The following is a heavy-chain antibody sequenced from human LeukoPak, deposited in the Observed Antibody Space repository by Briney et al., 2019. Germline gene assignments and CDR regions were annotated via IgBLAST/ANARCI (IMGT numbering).Heavy chain of an antibody. D-gene: IGHD3-22*01. CDR3: ARAQYDSSGYYFGDGFDI. V-gene: IGHV3-21*04. CDR1: GFTFSGYS. J-gene: IGHJ3*02. CDR2: ISSTGTYI. Sequence: GGSLRLSCAASGFTFSGYSMNWVRQAPGKGLEWVSSISSTGTYIYYADSMKGRFTISRDNAKNSLYLQMHSLRAEDTALYYCARAQYDSSGYYFGDGFDIWGQRTMVTVSS.